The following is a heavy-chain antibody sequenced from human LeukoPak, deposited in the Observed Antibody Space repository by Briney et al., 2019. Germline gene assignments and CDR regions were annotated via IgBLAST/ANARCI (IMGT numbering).Heavy chain of an antibody. CDR2: ASSDEINQ. D-gene: IGHD4-17*01. CDR1: GFTFKNHG. CDR3: AKPMTTVTTDWFDP. Sequence: GGSLRLSCVISGFTFKNHGLHWVRQAPGKGLEWVAVASSDEINQYYADSVKGRFTISRDNSKNTLYLQMNSLRAEDTAVYYCAKPMTTVTTDWFDPWGQGTLVTVSS. J-gene: IGHJ5*02. V-gene: IGHV3-30*18.